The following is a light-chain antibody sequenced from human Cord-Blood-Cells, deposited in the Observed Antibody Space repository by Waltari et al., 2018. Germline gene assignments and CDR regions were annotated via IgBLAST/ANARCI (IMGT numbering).Light chain of an antibody. CDR1: QDISNY. CDR3: LRYDNLPPGT. J-gene: IGKJ2*01. CDR2: DAS. Sequence: DIQMTQSPSSLSASVGDRVTITCQASQDISNYLNWYQQKPGKAPKLLIYDASNLETGVTTMFILSAAGTDFTFTSSSLHPEDIAASYCLRYDNLPPGTCVQGTQLVIE. V-gene: IGKV1-33*01.